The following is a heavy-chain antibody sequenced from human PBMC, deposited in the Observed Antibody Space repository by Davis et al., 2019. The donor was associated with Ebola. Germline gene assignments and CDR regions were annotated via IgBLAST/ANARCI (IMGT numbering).Heavy chain of an antibody. CDR1: GFTFSSYG. V-gene: IGHV3-33*01. Sequence: GESLKISCAASGFTFSSYGMHWVRQAPGKGLEWVAVIWYDGSNKYYADSVKGRFTISRDNSKNTQYLEMNRLRAEDTAVYYCARSVDTPVVPYFDSWGQGALVTVSS. CDR2: IWYDGSNK. D-gene: IGHD5-18*01. CDR3: ARSVDTPVVPYFDS. J-gene: IGHJ4*02.